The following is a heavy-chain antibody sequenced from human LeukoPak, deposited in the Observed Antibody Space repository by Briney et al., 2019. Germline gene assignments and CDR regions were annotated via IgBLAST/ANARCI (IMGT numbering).Heavy chain of an antibody. D-gene: IGHD3-3*01. CDR1: GFTFSSYW. V-gene: IGHV3-7*01. J-gene: IGHJ4*02. CDR3: ARDTGGAGLRFLEWSTFFDY. Sequence: GSLILSCAASGFTFSSYWMSWVRQAPGKGLEWVANIKQDGSEKYYVDSVKGRFTISRDNAKNSLYLQMNSLRAEDTAVYYCARDTGGAGLRFLEWSTFFDYWGQGTLVTVSS. CDR2: IKQDGSEK.